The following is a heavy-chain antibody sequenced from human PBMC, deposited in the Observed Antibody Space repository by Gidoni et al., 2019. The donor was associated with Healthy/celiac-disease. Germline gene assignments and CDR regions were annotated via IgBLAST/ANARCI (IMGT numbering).Heavy chain of an antibody. J-gene: IGHJ6*03. CDR3: ARGVGVAARSRYMDV. Sequence: QVQLVESGGGVVQPGRSLRLSCAPSGFTFSSYGMHWARQAPGKGLGWVAVIWYDGSNKYYADSVKGRFTISRDNSKNTLYLQMNSLRAEDTAVYYCARGVGVAARSRYMDVWGKGTTVTVSS. CDR2: IWYDGSNK. D-gene: IGHD6-6*01. CDR1: GFTFSSYG. V-gene: IGHV3-33*01.